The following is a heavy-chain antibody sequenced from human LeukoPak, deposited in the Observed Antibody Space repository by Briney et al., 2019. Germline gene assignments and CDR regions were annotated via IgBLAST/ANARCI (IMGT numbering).Heavy chain of an antibody. CDR3: ARESGATGLF. D-gene: IGHD3-10*01. J-gene: IGHJ3*01. CDR2: IYYSGST. Sequence: PSETLSLTCTVPGGSISSSSYYWGWIRQPPGKGLEWIGSIYYSGSTYYNPSLKSRVTISVDTSKNQFSLKLSSVTAADTAVYYCARESGATGLFWGQGTMVTVSS. CDR1: GGSISSSSYY. V-gene: IGHV4-39*07.